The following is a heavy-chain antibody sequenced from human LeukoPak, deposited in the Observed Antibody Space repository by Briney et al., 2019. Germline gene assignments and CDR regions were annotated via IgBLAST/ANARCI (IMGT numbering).Heavy chain of an antibody. CDR2: FSASGGTT. CDR3: AKANYSGSYYFDS. D-gene: IGHD1-26*01. Sequence: GGSLRLSCAASGFTFSRSAMNWVRQAPGKGLEWVSSFSASGGTTYYADSVKGRFTISRDNSKNTLSVQMNSLRAEDTAVHYCAKANYSGSYYFDSWGQGTLVTVSS. CDR1: GFTFSRSA. J-gene: IGHJ4*02. V-gene: IGHV3-23*01.